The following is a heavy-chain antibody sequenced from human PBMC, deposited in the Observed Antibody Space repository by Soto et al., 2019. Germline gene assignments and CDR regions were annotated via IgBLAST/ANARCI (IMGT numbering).Heavy chain of an antibody. CDR2: ISAYNGNT. J-gene: IGHJ6*03. CDR1: GYTFTSYG. V-gene: IGHV1-18*01. Sequence: ASVKVSCKASGYTFTSYGISWVRQAPGQGLEWMGWISAYNGNTNYAQKLQGRVTMTTDTSTSTAYMELRSLRSDDTAVYYCARGGSGYCSSTSCSRDMDVWGKGTTVTVSS. D-gene: IGHD2-2*01. CDR3: ARGGSGYCSSTSCSRDMDV.